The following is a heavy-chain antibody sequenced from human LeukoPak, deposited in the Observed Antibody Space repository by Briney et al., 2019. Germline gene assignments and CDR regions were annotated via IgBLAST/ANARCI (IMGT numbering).Heavy chain of an antibody. V-gene: IGHV4-59*08. Sequence: KSSETLSLTCTVSGGSINNYYWIWIRQPPGKGLEWIGYIHYSGRTNYNPSLKSRVAISVDTSKNQFSLKLSSVTAADTAVYYCARRRGPSIAARPLVYYFDYWGQGTLVTVSS. CDR1: GGSINNYY. CDR3: ARRRGPSIAARPLVYYFDY. D-gene: IGHD6-6*01. J-gene: IGHJ4*02. CDR2: IHYSGRT.